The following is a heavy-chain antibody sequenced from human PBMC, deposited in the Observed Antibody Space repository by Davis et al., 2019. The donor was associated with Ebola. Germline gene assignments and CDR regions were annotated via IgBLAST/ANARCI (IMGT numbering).Heavy chain of an antibody. D-gene: IGHD4-11*01. CDR3: ARGPSNYGNGY. Sequence: GESLKISCAASGFTFSTYWMSWVRQAPGKGLEWVSRINNDGSWISYADSVKGRFTISRDNAKNTLYLQMNSLRAEDTAVYYCARGPSNYGNGYWGQGTLVTVSS. CDR1: GFTFSTYW. J-gene: IGHJ4*02. CDR2: INNDGSWI. V-gene: IGHV3-74*01.